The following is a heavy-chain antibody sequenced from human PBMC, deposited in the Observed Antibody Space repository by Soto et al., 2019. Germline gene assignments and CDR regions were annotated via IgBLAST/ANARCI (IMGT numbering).Heavy chain of an antibody. CDR2: IKSKTDGGTT. J-gene: IGHJ4*02. CDR1: GFTFSNAW. D-gene: IGHD3-9*01. V-gene: IGHV3-15*07. Sequence: GGSLRLSCAASGFTFSNAWMNWVRQAPGKGLEWVGRIKSKTDGGTTDYAAPVKGRFTISRDDSKNTLYLQMNSLKTEDTAVYYCTSCPTPTYYDILTGYDYWGQGTLVTVSS. CDR3: TSCPTPTYYDILTGYDY.